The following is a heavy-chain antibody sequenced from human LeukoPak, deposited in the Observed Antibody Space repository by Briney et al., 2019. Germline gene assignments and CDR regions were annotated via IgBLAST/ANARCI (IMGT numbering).Heavy chain of an antibody. J-gene: IGHJ6*03. CDR2: IYYSGDT. CDR3: ARWGPQYYYYYMDV. Sequence: SETLSLTCSVSGDSISGNYWSWMRQPPGKELEWIGYIYYSGDTNYNPSLKSRVTMSVDTSKNQFSVNLSSVTAADTAVYYCARWGPQYYYYYMDVWGKGTTVTVSS. CDR1: GDSISGNY. D-gene: IGHD3-16*01. V-gene: IGHV4-59*01.